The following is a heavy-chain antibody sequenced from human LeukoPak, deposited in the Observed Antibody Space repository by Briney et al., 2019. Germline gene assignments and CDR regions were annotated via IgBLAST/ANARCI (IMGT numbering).Heavy chain of an antibody. CDR3: VKDQREAYSSGWSRDFDY. Sequence: PGGSLRLSCAASGFTFSSYGMNWVRQAPGKGLEWVASIRSDGSDKKYADSVKGQFTISRDNSKSTLNLQMNSLRAEDTAVYYCVKDQREAYSSGWSRDFDYWGQGTLVTVSS. J-gene: IGHJ4*02. CDR2: IRSDGSDK. D-gene: IGHD6-19*01. V-gene: IGHV3-30*02. CDR1: GFTFSSYG.